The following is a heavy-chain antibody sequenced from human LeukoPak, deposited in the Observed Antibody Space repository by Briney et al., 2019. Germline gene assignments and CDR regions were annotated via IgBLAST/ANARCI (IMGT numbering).Heavy chain of an antibody. CDR2: IRNDGRNK. D-gene: IGHD4-17*01. J-gene: IGHJ4*02. CDR1: GFTFSKCG. CDR3: SKDLIYGDLFDS. V-gene: IGHV3-30*02. Sequence: GGSLRLSCAVSGFTFSKCGMHWVRQAPGKGLEWVAFIRNDGRNKYYGDSVKGRFTISRDNYRNTLYLQMNSLRPEDTAVYYCSKDLIYGDLFDSWGQGTLVTVSS.